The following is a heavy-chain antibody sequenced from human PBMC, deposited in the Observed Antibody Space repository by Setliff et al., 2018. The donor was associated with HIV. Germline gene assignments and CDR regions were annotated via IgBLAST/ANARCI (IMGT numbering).Heavy chain of an antibody. CDR1: GGSMNNYY. J-gene: IGHJ4*02. CDR3: ARAEMHRGVVSWSLYYFDY. CDR2: IYENAYA. D-gene: IGHD3-10*01. Sequence: SETLSLTCTVSGGSMNNYYWNWIRQTPGKGLEWIGYIYENAYAHYTVSLRSRVTVSMDTSKNQFSLTLRSVTAADRAVYYCARAEMHRGVVSWSLYYFDYWGQGALVTVSS. V-gene: IGHV4-59*01.